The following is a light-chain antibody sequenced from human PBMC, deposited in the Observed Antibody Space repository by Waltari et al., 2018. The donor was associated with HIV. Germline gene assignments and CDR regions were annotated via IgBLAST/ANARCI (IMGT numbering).Light chain of an antibody. Sequence: QSALTQPASVSGSPGQSITISCTGTSRDVGGYNYVSWYHHHPGKAPKLMIYDVSNRPSGVSNRVSCAKSGNTASLPTSGLQAEDEADYYCNSYKTISTLHVAFGGGTKLTVL. J-gene: IGLJ2*01. CDR3: NSYKTISTLHVA. V-gene: IGLV2-14*03. CDR1: SRDVGGYNY. CDR2: DVS.